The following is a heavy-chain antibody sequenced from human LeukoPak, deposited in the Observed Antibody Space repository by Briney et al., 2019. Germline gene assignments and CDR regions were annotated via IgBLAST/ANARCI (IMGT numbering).Heavy chain of an antibody. CDR1: GFIFSYYG. CDR2: IWYDGSNK. Sequence: GGSLRLSCVASGFIFSYYGMHWVRQAPGKGLEWVAVIWYDGSNKYYADSVKGRFTISRDNSKNTLYLQMNSLRAEDTAVYYCARGGYYDSPSRGWFDPWGQGTLVTVSS. CDR3: ARGGYYDSPSRGWFDP. D-gene: IGHD3-3*01. J-gene: IGHJ5*02. V-gene: IGHV3-33*01.